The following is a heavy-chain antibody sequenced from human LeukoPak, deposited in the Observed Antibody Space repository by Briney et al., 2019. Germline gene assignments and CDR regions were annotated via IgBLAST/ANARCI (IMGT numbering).Heavy chain of an antibody. J-gene: IGHJ6*04. CDR1: GFTFSSYE. CDR2: ISSSGSTI. CDR3: ARASITMVRGEDYGMDV. Sequence: PGGSLRLSCAASGFTFSSYEMNWVRQAPGKGLECVSYISSSGSTIYYADSVKGRFTISRVNAKNSLYLEMNGLRAEDTAVYYCARASITMVRGEDYGMDVWGKGTTVTVSS. V-gene: IGHV3-48*03. D-gene: IGHD3-10*01.